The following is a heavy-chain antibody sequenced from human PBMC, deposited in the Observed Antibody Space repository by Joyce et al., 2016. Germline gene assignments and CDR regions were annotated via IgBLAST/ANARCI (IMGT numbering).Heavy chain of an antibody. J-gene: IGHJ6*02. CDR2: INHSGTT. Sequence: QVQLQQWGAGLLKPSETLSLTCAVYGGSFTNYYWTWIRQPPGKGLEWFGEINHSGTTNYTPSLQGRVTISVDTSKKQFSLKMTSVTAADTAVYYCARKRGGVFCSGGSCYSLGGVINPRMDVWGQGTTVIVSS. CDR1: GGSFTNYY. D-gene: IGHD2-15*01. CDR3: ARKRGGVFCSGGSCYSLGGVINPRMDV. V-gene: IGHV4-34*01.